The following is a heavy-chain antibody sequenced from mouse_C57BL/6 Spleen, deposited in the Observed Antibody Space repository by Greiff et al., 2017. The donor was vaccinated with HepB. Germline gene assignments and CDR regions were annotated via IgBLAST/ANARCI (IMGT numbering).Heavy chain of an antibody. CDR2: IYPGSGST. CDR1: GYTFTSYW. CDR3: ARGIYYDYDDLYFDV. V-gene: IGHV1-55*01. J-gene: IGHJ1*03. Sequence: QVQLQQPGAELVKPGASVKMSCKASGYTFTSYWITWVKQRPGQGLEWIGDIYPGSGSTNYNEKFKSKATLTVDTSSSTAYMQLSSLTSEDSAVYYCARGIYYDYDDLYFDVWGTGTTVTVSS. D-gene: IGHD2-4*01.